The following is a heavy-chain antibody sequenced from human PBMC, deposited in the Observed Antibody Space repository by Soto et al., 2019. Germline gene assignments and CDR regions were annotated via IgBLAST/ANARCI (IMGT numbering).Heavy chain of an antibody. V-gene: IGHV4-59*01. J-gene: IGHJ5*02. CDR3: ARDTAGGGYCSGGSCLLNWFDP. CDR1: GGSISSYY. Sequence: SETLSLTCTVSGGSISSYYWSWIRQPPGKGLEWIGYIYYSGSTNYNPSLKSRVTISVDTSKNQFSLKLSSVTAADTAVYYCARDTAGGGYCSGGSCLLNWFDPWGQGTLVTVSS. D-gene: IGHD2-15*01. CDR2: IYYSGST.